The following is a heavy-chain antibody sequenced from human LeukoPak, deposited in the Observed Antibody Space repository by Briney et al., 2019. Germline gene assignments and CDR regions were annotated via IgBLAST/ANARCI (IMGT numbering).Heavy chain of an antibody. Sequence: GRSLRLSCAASGFYFRSYTMNWLRQAPGKGLEWVALISYDGRNKYYADSLEGRFTISRDNSKNTLYLQTNSLRAVDTAVYYCARDVTAGGDAFDIWGQGTMVTVSS. CDR3: ARDVTAGGDAFDI. CDR2: ISYDGRNK. CDR1: GFYFRSYT. V-gene: IGHV3-30*01. D-gene: IGHD1-14*01. J-gene: IGHJ3*02.